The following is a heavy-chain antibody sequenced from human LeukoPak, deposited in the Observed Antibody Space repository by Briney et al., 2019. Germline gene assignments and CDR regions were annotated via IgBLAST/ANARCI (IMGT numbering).Heavy chain of an antibody. J-gene: IGHJ3*02. CDR2: IYHSGST. V-gene: IGHV4-38-2*02. CDR1: GYSISSGYY. CDR3: ARTQPGTVTRPCAFDI. Sequence: PSETLSLTCTVSGYSISSGYYWGWIRQPPGKGLEWIGSIYHSGSTYYNPSLKSRVTISVDTSKNQFSLKLSSVTAADTAVYYCARTQPGTVTRPCAFDIWGQGTMATVSS. D-gene: IGHD4-17*01.